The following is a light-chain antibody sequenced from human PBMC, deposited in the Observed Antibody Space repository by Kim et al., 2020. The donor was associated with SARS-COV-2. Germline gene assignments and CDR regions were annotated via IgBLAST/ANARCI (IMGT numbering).Light chain of an antibody. V-gene: IGLV2-14*03. Sequence: GQSITIACTGTSSDVGGYNYVAWYQQHPGKAPKLMIYDVSNRPSGVSNRFSGSKSGHTASLTISGLQAEDEADYYCSSYTSSSTWVFGGGTQLTVL. CDR3: SSYTSSSTWV. CDR1: SSDVGGYNY. CDR2: DVS. J-gene: IGLJ3*02.